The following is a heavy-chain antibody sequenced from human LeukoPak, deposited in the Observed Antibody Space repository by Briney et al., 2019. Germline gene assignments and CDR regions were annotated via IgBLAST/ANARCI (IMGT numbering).Heavy chain of an antibody. CDR2: ISSNGDSA. CDR1: GLSFSSYV. V-gene: IGHV3-64*03. CDR3: VKSPHYNDYVFDH. Sequence: GGSLRLSCTASGLSFSSYVMHWVRQAPGKGLECVSAISSNGDSAYYADSVRGRFTISRDNSKNSVYPQLSSLRFEDTAMHYCVKSPHYNDYVFDHWGQGTLVTVSS. D-gene: IGHD4/OR15-4a*01. J-gene: IGHJ4*02.